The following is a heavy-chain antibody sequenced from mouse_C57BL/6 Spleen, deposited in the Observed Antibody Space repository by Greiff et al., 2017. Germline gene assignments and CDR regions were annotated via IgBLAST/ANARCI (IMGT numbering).Heavy chain of an antibody. Sequence: QVTLKESGPELVKPGASVKISCKASGYAFSSSWMNWVKQRPGKGLEWIGRIYPGDGDTNYNGKFKGKATLTADKSSSTAYMQLSSLTSEDSAVYFCARGNYDYDGGYFDYWGQGTTLTVSS. D-gene: IGHD2-4*01. J-gene: IGHJ2*01. CDR1: GYAFSSSW. CDR3: ARGNYDYDGGYFDY. CDR2: IYPGDGDT. V-gene: IGHV1-82*01.